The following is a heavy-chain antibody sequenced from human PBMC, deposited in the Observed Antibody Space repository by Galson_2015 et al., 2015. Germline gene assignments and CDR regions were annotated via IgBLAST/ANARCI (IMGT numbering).Heavy chain of an antibody. CDR3: ARGYCSSNSCYVIDY. D-gene: IGHD2-2*01. V-gene: IGHV3-30*03. J-gene: IGHJ4*02. Sequence: SLRLSCAASGFTFSSYGMHWVRQAPGKGLEWVAFISYDGSNKYYADSVKGRFTISRDNSKNTLYLQINSLRAEDTAVYYCARGYCSSNSCYVIDYWGQGTLVTVSS. CDR2: ISYDGSNK. CDR1: GFTFSSYG.